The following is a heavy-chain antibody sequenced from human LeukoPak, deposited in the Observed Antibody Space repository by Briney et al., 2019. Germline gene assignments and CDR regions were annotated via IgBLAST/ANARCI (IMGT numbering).Heavy chain of an antibody. J-gene: IGHJ3*02. Sequence: PGGSLRLSCAASGFTFSSHSMTWVRQAPGKGLEWVSSISSSSNYIYYAYSVKGRFTISRDNAKNSLYLQANSLRAEDTAVYYCAKGQGYCTYTSCSDDAFDIWGQGTMVTVSS. CDR3: AKGQGYCTYTSCSDDAFDI. V-gene: IGHV3-21*01. CDR2: ISSSSNYI. D-gene: IGHD2-2*01. CDR1: GFTFSSHS.